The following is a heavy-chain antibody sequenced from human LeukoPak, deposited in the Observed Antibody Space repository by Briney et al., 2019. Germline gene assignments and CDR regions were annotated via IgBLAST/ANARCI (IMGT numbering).Heavy chain of an antibody. Sequence: GGSLRLSCAASGFMFNNYWMSWVRQAPGKGLEWVANIKEDGSEKYYMDSVTGRFTISRDNAKNLLYLQMNSLRAEDTAVYYCATCPTDKYDDDHADYWGQGSLVTVSS. V-gene: IGHV3-7*01. CDR3: ATCPTDKYDDDHADY. CDR1: GFMFNNYW. D-gene: IGHD3-3*01. CDR2: IKEDGSEK. J-gene: IGHJ4*02.